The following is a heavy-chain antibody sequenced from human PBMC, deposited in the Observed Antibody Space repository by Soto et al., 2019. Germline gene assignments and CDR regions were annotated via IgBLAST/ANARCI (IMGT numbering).Heavy chain of an antibody. D-gene: IGHD6-13*01. CDR3: ARVPPPAADYYYGMDV. V-gene: IGHV1-69*01. J-gene: IGHJ6*02. CDR2: IIPIFGTA. Sequence: QVQLVQSGAEVKKPGSSVKVSCKASGGTFSSYAISWVRQAPGQGLEWMGGIIPIFGTANYAQKFQGRVTIDADESTSTAYMELSSLRSEGTAVYYCARVPPPAADYYYGMDVWGQGTTVTVSS. CDR1: GGTFSSYA.